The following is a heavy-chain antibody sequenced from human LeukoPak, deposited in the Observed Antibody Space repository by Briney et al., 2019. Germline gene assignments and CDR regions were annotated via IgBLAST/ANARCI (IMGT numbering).Heavy chain of an antibody. J-gene: IGHJ4*02. V-gene: IGHV3-64*01. CDR1: GFTFSSYG. D-gene: IGHD4-17*01. CDR3: ARAIRLASDY. Sequence: GGSLRLSCAATGFTFSSYGMVWVRQAPGKGLEYVSGISSNGGTTYYGNSVKGRFTISRDNSKNTLNLQMGSLRTEDMAVYYCARAIRLASDYWGQGPLVTVA. CDR2: ISSNGGTT.